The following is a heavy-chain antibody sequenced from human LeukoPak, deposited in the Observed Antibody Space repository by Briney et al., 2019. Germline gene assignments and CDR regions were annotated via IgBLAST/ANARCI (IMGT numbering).Heavy chain of an antibody. D-gene: IGHD1-26*01. J-gene: IGHJ4*02. V-gene: IGHV3-33*01. CDR1: GFTFSSYG. CDR2: IWYDGSNK. Sequence: GGSLRLSCAASGFTFSSYGMHWVRQAPGKGLEWVAVIWYDGSNKYYADSVKGRSTISRDNSKNTLYLQMSSLRAEDTAVYYCARGPVKGANDYWGQGTLVTVSS. CDR3: ARGPVKGANDY.